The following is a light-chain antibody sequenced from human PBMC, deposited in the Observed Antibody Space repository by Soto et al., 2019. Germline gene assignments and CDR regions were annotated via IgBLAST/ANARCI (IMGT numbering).Light chain of an antibody. J-gene: IGKJ1*01. Sequence: DIQMTQSPSTLSGSVGDRVTITFRASQTISSWLAWYQQKPGKAPKLLIYKASTLKSGVPSRFSGSGSGTEFTLTISSLQPDDFATCYCQHYNSYSEEFGQGTKGDIK. V-gene: IGKV1-5*03. CDR3: QHYNSYSEE. CDR2: KAS. CDR1: QTISSW.